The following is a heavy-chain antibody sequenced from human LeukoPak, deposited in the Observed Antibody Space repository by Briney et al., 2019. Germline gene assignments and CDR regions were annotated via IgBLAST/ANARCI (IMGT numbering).Heavy chain of an antibody. CDR1: GGSISSYY. D-gene: IGHD5-18*01. CDR2: IYYSGST. V-gene: IGHV4-59*08. J-gene: IGHJ4*02. CDR3: ARTGRGYSYGTFDY. Sequence: SETLSLTCTVSGGSISSYYWSWIRQPPGKGLEWIGYIYYSGSTNYNPSLKSRVTISVDTSKNQFSLKLSSVTAADTAVYYCARTGRGYSYGTFDYWGQGTLVTVSS.